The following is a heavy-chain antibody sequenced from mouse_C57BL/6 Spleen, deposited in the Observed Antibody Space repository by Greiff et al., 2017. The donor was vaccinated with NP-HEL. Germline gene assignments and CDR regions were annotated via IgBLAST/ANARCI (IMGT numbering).Heavy chain of an antibody. CDR1: GYTFTSYW. V-gene: IGHV1-69*01. D-gene: IGHD2-2*01. CDR2: IDPSDSYT. J-gene: IGHJ3*01. CDR3: ARWGYGFAY. Sequence: VQLQQPGAELVMPGASVKLSCKASGYTFTSYWMHWVKQRPGQGLEWIGEIDPSDSYTNYNQKFKGKSTLTVDKSSSTAYMQLSSLTSEDSAVYYCARWGYGFAYWGQGTLVTVSA.